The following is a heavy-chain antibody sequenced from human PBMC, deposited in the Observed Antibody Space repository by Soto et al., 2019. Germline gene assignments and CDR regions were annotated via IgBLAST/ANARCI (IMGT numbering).Heavy chain of an antibody. Sequence: PSQTHSRTCAISGDSISSSRAAWHWIRQSPSRGLEWLGRTYYRSKWYNDYAVSVKSRITINPDTSKNQFSLQLNSVTPEDTAVYYCAREFREEPQWPGENSYYGMYVWGLETTVTVSS. D-gene: IGHD6-19*01. J-gene: IGHJ6*02. CDR1: GDSISSSRAA. CDR3: AREFREEPQWPGENSYYGMYV. V-gene: IGHV6-1*01. CDR2: TYYRSKWYN.